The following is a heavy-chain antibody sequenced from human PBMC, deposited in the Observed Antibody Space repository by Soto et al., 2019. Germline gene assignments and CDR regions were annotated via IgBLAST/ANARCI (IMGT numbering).Heavy chain of an antibody. CDR3: AKDKGGIEGGAEAYYFDC. V-gene: IGHV3-23*01. CDR1: GFTFSSYA. J-gene: IGHJ4*02. D-gene: IGHD1-26*01. CDR2: ISVGDTYT. Sequence: EVQLLESGGGLVQPGGSLRLSCAASGFTFSSYAMSWVRQAPGKGLEWVSSISVGDTYTYSADSVKGRFTISRDDSKNTLYLQMNSLRAEDTAVYYCAKDKGGIEGGAEAYYFDCWGQGTLVTVSS.